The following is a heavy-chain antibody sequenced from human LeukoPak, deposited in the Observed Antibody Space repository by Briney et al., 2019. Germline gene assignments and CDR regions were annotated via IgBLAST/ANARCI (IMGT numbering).Heavy chain of an antibody. Sequence: SETLSLPCTVSGASISNYYWSWIRQPPGKGLEWIGYIYDSGRTNYNPSLKSRVTISVDTSKNQFYLKLSSVTAADTAVYYCARDPSWTAGYFDYWGQGTLVTVSS. CDR2: IYDSGRT. CDR1: GASISNYY. D-gene: IGHD2-2*01. V-gene: IGHV4-59*01. CDR3: ARDPSWTAGYFDY. J-gene: IGHJ4*02.